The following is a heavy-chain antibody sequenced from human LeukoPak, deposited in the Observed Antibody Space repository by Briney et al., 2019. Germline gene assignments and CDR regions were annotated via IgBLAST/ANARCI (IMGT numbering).Heavy chain of an antibody. J-gene: IGHJ4*02. CDR2: IYYSGST. Sequence: SETLSLTCTVSGGSISSGDYYRSWIRQPPGKGLEWIGYIYYSGSTYYNPSLKSRVTISVDTSKNQFSLKLSSVTAADTAVYYCARYGDYGDYGDYWGQGTLVTVSS. D-gene: IGHD4-17*01. CDR1: GGSISSGDYY. CDR3: ARYGDYGDYGDY. V-gene: IGHV4-30-4*01.